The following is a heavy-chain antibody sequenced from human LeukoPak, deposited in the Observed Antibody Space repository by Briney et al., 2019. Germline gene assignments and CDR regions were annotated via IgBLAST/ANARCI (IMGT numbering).Heavy chain of an antibody. CDR2: INAGNGNT. Sequence: ASVKVSCKASGYTFTSYAMHWVRQAPGQRLERMGWINAGNGNTKYSQKFQGRVTITRDTSASTAYMELSSLRSEDTAVYYCARDPSPRSGYYYYGMDVWGQGTTVTVSS. CDR1: GYTFTSYA. V-gene: IGHV1-3*01. CDR3: ARDPSPRSGYYYYGMDV. D-gene: IGHD3-3*01. J-gene: IGHJ6*02.